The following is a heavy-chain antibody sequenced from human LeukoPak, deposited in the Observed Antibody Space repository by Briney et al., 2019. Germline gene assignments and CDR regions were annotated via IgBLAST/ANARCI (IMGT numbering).Heavy chain of an antibody. CDR2: INSDGSST. Sequence: GGSLRLSCAASGFTFSIYWMHWVRQAPGKGLVWVSRINSDGSSTSYADSVKGRFTISRDNAKNTLYLQMNSLRAEDTAVYYCAREPENYDFWSGYPYYYYYGMDVWGQGTTVTVSS. V-gene: IGHV3-74*01. J-gene: IGHJ6*02. CDR1: GFTFSIYW. CDR3: AREPENYDFWSGYPYYYYYGMDV. D-gene: IGHD3-3*01.